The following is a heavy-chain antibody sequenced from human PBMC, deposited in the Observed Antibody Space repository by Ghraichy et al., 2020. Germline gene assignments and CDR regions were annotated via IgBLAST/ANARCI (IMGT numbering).Heavy chain of an antibody. D-gene: IGHD3-10*01. Sequence: SETLSLTCTVSGGSITGTVYYWGWVRQPPGKGLEWIGAIHYRGSTQYNPSLKSRVTISADTSKNQFSLKLNSVTAADTAVYYCARVRYGSGNYYFYYYGMDVGGQGSTVTVSS. V-gene: IGHV4-39*01. CDR1: GGSITGTVYY. J-gene: IGHJ6*02. CDR2: IHYRGST. CDR3: ARVRYGSGNYYFYYYGMDV.